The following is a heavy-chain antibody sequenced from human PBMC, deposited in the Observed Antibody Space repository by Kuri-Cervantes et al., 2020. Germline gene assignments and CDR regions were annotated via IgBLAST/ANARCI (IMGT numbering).Heavy chain of an antibody. CDR3: ASDYYDSSGRFDY. J-gene: IGHJ4*02. V-gene: IGHV4-59*01. CDR2: INYSGST. Sequence: SETLSLSCTVSGGSISSYYWSWIRQPPGKGLEGIGYINYSGSTNSNPSLKSRVTISVETSTNQFSLKLSTVTAADTAVYYCASDYYDSSGRFDYWGQGTLVTVSS. D-gene: IGHD3-22*01. CDR1: GGSISSYY.